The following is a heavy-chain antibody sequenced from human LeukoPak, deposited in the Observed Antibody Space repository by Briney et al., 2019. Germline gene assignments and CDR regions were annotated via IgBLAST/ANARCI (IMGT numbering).Heavy chain of an antibody. Sequence: GGSLGLSCTASGFIVSSSYMSWVRQAPGKGPEWVSIIYSDRRTYYAESVKGRFTISRDDSQNMVFLQMDSLRAEDTARYYCARDSAFSSYSHWGQGALVTVSS. J-gene: IGHJ4*02. CDR1: GFIVSSSY. CDR3: ARDSAFSSYSH. D-gene: IGHD2-15*01. CDR2: IYSDRRT. V-gene: IGHV3-53*01.